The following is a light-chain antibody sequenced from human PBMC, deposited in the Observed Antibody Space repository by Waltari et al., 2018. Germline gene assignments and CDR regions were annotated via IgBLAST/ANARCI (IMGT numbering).Light chain of an antibody. CDR3: MEALQSVT. Sequence: DIVMTQSPVSLTVTPGEPASISCRSSQSLLDNNGYNYLEWYVQKPGQSPQILIYVGSHRASGVPDRFSGSGSGTDFTLKISRVEAEDAGVYYCMEALQSVTFGQGTRLEIK. CDR1: QSLLDNNGYNY. CDR2: VGS. V-gene: IGKV2-28*01. J-gene: IGKJ5*01.